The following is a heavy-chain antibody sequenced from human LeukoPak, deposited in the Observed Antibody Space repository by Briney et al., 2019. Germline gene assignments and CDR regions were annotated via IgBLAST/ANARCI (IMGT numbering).Heavy chain of an antibody. V-gene: IGHV1-46*01. CDR2: INPSDAST. D-gene: IGHD2-15*01. CDR3: ARPYCSGNSCHDYFDY. CDR1: GYTFTSYS. J-gene: IGHJ4*02. Sequence: ASVKVSCKASGYTFTSYSMNWVRQAPGQGPEWMGIINPSDASTTYAQKFQGRATMTRDMSTSTVYMELSSLRSEDTAVYYCARPYCSGNSCHDYFDYWGQGTLVTVSS.